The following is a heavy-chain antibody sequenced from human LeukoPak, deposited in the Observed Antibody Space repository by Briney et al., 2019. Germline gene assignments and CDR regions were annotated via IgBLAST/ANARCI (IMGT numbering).Heavy chain of an antibody. CDR2: INQEGSEK. CDR3: ARARSDYGDNGHYFDS. J-gene: IGHJ4*02. V-gene: IGHV3-7*01. D-gene: IGHD4-17*01. Sequence: LEWVXNINQEGSEKQYVASVKGRFTISRDNAKNSLYLQMSSLRAEDTAVYYCARARSDYGDNGHYFDSWGQGTLVTVSS.